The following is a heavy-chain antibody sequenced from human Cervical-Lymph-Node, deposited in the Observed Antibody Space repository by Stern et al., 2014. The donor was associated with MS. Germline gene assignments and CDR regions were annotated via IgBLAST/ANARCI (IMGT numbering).Heavy chain of an antibody. CDR3: AGYYYYGMDD. CDR1: GYTSTNYG. CDR2: ISAYNGNT. V-gene: IGHV1-18*04. J-gene: IGHJ6*02. Sequence: QVQLVQSGAEVKKPGATVKVSCKASGYTSTNYGISWVRQAPGQGLEWMGWISAYNGNTNYAHKFQGRVTMTTDTSTSTAYMDLRSLRSDDTAVYYCAGYYYYGMDDWGQGTTVTVSS.